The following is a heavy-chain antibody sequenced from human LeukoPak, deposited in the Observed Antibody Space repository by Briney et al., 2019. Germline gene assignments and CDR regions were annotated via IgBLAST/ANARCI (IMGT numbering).Heavy chain of an antibody. D-gene: IGHD1-26*01. Sequence: SGPTLVNPTQTLTLTCTFSGFSLSTSGMRVSWIRQPPGKALEWLARIDWDDDKFYSTSLKTRLTISKDTSKNQVVLTMTNMDPVDTATYYCARTLVGANNFDYWGQGTLVTVSS. CDR1: GFSLSTSGMR. CDR2: IDWDDDK. J-gene: IGHJ4*02. V-gene: IGHV2-70*04. CDR3: ARTLVGANNFDY.